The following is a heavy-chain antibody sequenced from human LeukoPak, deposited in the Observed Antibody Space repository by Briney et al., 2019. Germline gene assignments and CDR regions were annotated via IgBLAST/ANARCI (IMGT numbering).Heavy chain of an antibody. Sequence: GGSLRLSCAASGFTFSGSAIHWVRQASGKGLEWVGRIKTKTNSYATAYAASVKGRFTISRDDAKNTAYLQMNSLKSEDTAVYYCTTFLRNVGYWGQGTLVTVSS. CDR2: IKTKTNSYAT. V-gene: IGHV3-73*01. CDR3: TTFLRNVGY. J-gene: IGHJ1*01. D-gene: IGHD2-21*01. CDR1: GFTFSGSA.